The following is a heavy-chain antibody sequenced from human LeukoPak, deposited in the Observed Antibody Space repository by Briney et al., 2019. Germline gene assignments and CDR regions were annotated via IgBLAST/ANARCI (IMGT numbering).Heavy chain of an antibody. J-gene: IGHJ4*02. CDR2: IYFSGST. D-gene: IGHD3-22*01. Sequence: SETLSPTCTVSGGSISSSGFYWGWIRQPPGKGLEWIGNIYFSGSTYYNPSLKSRVTISVDTPKNQFSLKLSSVTAADTAVYFCAREDYYNSGGYYLDYWGQGTLVTVSS. V-gene: IGHV4-39*01. CDR1: GGSISSSGFY. CDR3: AREDYYNSGGYYLDY.